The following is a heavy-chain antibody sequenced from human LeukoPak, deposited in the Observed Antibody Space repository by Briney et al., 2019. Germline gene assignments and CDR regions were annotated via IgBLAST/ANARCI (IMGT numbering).Heavy chain of an antibody. CDR3: ARGSLHSAYGFDY. V-gene: IGHV3-48*03. Sequence: PGGSLRLSCSASGFTFSSYERNWVRQAPGKGLEWVSHSSSSGSTIYYAGSVKGRFTIARDNAKNTVYPQMNSLRAEDTAVYYCARGSLHSAYGFDYLGQGTLVTVSS. CDR1: GFTFSSYE. D-gene: IGHD5-12*01. CDR2: SSSSGSTI. J-gene: IGHJ4*02.